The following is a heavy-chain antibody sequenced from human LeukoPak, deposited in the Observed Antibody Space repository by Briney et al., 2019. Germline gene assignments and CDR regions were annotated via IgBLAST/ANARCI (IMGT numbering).Heavy chain of an antibody. CDR3: AKSARVIAVEIDY. CDR2: ISVSGVST. Sequence: GGSLRLSCAASGFTFSSYAMSWVRQAPGKGLEWVSGISVSGVSTNYADSVKGRFAISRDNSKNTLYLQMNSLRAEDTAVYYCAKSARVIAVEIDYWGQGTLVTVSS. CDR1: GFTFSSYA. V-gene: IGHV3-23*01. J-gene: IGHJ4*02. D-gene: IGHD6-19*01.